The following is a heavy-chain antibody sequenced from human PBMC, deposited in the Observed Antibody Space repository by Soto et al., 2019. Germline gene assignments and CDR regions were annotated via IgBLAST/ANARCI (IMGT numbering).Heavy chain of an antibody. CDR1: GGSFSGYY. Sequence: SETLSLTCAVYGGSFSGYYWSWIRQHPGKGLEWIGEINHSGSTNYNPSLKSRVTISVDTSKNQFSLKLSSVTAADTAVYYCARGRNYYGSGSYYVGWGRGTLVTVSS. J-gene: IGHJ4*02. CDR3: ARGRNYYGSGSYYVG. D-gene: IGHD3-10*01. CDR2: INHSGST. V-gene: IGHV4-34*01.